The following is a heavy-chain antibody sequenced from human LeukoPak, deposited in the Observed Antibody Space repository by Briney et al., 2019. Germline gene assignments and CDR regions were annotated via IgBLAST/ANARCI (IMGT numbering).Heavy chain of an antibody. CDR3: ARDKSSSQYFDY. J-gene: IGHJ4*02. V-gene: IGHV4-4*02. CDR2: INHSGST. Sequence: SETLSLTCAVSGASISSSSWWSWVRQPPGKGLEWIGEINHSGSTNYNPSLKSRVTISVDTSKNQFSLKLSSVTAADTAVYYCARDKSSSQYFDYWGQGTLVTVSS. D-gene: IGHD6-13*01. CDR1: GASISSSSW.